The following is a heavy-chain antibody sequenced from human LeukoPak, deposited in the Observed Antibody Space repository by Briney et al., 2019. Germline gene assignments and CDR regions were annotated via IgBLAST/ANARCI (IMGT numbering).Heavy chain of an antibody. J-gene: IGHJ4*02. CDR2: IRYDGSDK. V-gene: IGHV3-30*02. Sequence: GGSLRLSCAASGFTFSNYNIHWVRQAPGKGLEWVAFIRYDGSDKYYADSVKGRFTISRDNSKNTLYLQMISLGPEDTAVYYCAKDGFDYWGQGTLVTVSP. CDR1: GFTFSNYN. CDR3: AKDGFDY.